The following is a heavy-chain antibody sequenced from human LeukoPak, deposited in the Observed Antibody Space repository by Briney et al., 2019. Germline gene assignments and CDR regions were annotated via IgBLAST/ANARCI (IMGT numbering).Heavy chain of an antibody. CDR3: ARDPGLMDVRGAFDI. CDR2: IYSGGST. J-gene: IGHJ3*02. Sequence: PGGSLRLSCAASGFTVSSNYMSWVRQAPGKGLEWVSVIYSGGSTYYADSVKERFTISRDNSKNTLYLQMNSLRAEDTAVYYCARDPGLMDVRGAFDIWGQGTMVTVSS. CDR1: GFTVSSNY. D-gene: IGHD2-8*01. V-gene: IGHV3-53*01.